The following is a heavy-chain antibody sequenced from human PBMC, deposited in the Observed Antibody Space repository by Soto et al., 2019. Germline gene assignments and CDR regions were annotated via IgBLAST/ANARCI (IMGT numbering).Heavy chain of an antibody. CDR2: ISGSGGST. D-gene: IGHD3-22*01. J-gene: IGHJ4*02. CDR3: AKDSPVPLLHGVVITTDY. Sequence: GGSLRLSCAASGFTFSSYAMSWVRQAPGKGLEWVSAISGSGGSTYYADSVKGRFTISRDNSKNTLYLQMNSLRAEDTAVYYCAKDSPVPLLHGVVITTDYWGQGTLVTVSS. V-gene: IGHV3-23*01. CDR1: GFTFSSYA.